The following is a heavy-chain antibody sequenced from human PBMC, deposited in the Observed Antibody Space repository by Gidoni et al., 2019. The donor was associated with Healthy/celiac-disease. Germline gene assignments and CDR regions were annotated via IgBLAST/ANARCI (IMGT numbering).Heavy chain of an antibody. CDR1: GYSFTSYW. D-gene: IGHD3-22*01. V-gene: IGHV5-10-1*03. CDR3: ARHGTDQNYYASSGLRGFDP. J-gene: IGHJ5*02. CDR2: IDPSDSYT. Sequence: DVQLVQSGAEVKKPGESLRISCKGSGYSFTSYWISWVRQMPGKGLEWMGRIDPSDSYTNYSPSFQGHVTISADKSISTAYLQWSSLKASDTAMYYCARHGTDQNYYASSGLRGFDPWGQGTLVTVSS.